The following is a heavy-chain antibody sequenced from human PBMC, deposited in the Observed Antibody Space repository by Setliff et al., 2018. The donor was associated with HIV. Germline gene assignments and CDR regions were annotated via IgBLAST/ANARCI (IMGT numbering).Heavy chain of an antibody. D-gene: IGHD5-18*01. J-gene: IGHJ6*02. Sequence: ASVKVSCKASGYTFTNFGIGWVRQAPGQGLGWMGWISAYNGNTNYAQKLQARLTMTWNTSTNTAYMELRSLTSDDTAVYYCARGRYNSRIDVWGQGTTVTVSS. CDR1: GYTFTNFG. CDR2: ISAYNGNT. CDR3: ARGRYNSRIDV. V-gene: IGHV1-18*01.